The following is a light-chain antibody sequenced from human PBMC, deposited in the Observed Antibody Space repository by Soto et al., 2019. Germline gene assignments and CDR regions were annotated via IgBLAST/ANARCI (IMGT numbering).Light chain of an antibody. CDR1: QRISKK. CDR2: AAS. CDR3: QQSYSRVT. J-gene: IGKJ1*01. Sequence: DIQMTQSPSSLSASVGDRVTITCRASQRISKKLSWYQQKPGKAPKLLIYAASTLQNGVPSRISGSGSGTDFTLTIDSLQPEDFATYYCQQSYSRVTLGQGTKVEIK. V-gene: IGKV1-39*01.